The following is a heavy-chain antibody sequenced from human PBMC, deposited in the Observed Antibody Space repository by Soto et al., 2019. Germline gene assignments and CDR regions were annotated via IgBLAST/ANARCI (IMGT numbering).Heavy chain of an antibody. CDR3: ARHRVRGVIPYYYYGMDV. CDR1: GGSFSGYY. Sequence: ASETLSLTCAVYGGSFSGYYWSWIRQPPGKGLEWIGEINHSGSTNYNPSLKSRVTISVDTSKNQFSLKLSSVTAADTAVYYCARHRVRGVIPYYYYGMDVWGQGTTVTVSS. D-gene: IGHD3-10*01. V-gene: IGHV4-34*01. J-gene: IGHJ6*02. CDR2: INHSGST.